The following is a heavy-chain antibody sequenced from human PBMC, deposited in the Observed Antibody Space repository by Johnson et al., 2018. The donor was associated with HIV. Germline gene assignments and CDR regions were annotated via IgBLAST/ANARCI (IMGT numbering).Heavy chain of an antibody. J-gene: IGHJ3*02. D-gene: IGHD1-7*01. Sequence: VQLVESGGSVVRPGGSLRLSCAASGFIFDDYGMSWVRPAPGKGLEWVAGLNWKGDKTGYADSVKGRFRISRDNSKDTVYLQVNSLRGEDTALYYCIKETGANSAFDIWGQGTTVTVSS. V-gene: IGHV3-20*04. CDR3: IKETGANSAFDI. CDR2: LNWKGDKT. CDR1: GFIFDDYG.